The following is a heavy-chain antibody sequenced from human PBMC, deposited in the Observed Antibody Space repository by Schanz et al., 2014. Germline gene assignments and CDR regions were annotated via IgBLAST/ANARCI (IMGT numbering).Heavy chain of an antibody. Sequence: QVQLVESGGGLVKPGGSLRLSCAASGFTFTDYYISWIRQAPGMGLEWVSYISHNTFYTDYADSVKGRFTISRDNAKNSVYLQMNTLRAEDTAIYFCARDVYRSGRPFDLWGQGTLVIVSS. CDR3: ARDVYRSGRPFDL. CDR2: ISHNTFYT. V-gene: IGHV3-11*06. D-gene: IGHD5-18*01. CDR1: GFTFTDYY. J-gene: IGHJ5*02.